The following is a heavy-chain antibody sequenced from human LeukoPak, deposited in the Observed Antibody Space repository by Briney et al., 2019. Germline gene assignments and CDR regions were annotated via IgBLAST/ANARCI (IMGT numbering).Heavy chain of an antibody. J-gene: IGHJ4*02. CDR2: INHSGST. CDR1: GGSFSGYY. V-gene: IGHV4-34*01. Sequence: SETLSLTCAVYGGSFSGYYWSWIRQPPGKGLEWIGEINHSGSTNYNPSLKSRVTISVDTSKNQFSLKLSSVTAADTAVYYCAREVAAREPFDYWGQGTLVTVSS. D-gene: IGHD5-12*01. CDR3: AREVAAREPFDY.